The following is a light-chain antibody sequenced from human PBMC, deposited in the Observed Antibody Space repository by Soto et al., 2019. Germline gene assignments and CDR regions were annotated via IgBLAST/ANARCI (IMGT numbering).Light chain of an antibody. CDR1: SSDVGGYNY. CDR2: EVS. V-gene: IGLV2-8*01. CDR3: TSYAGSNNRVV. Sequence: QSVLTQPPSASGSPGQSVTISCTGTSSDVGGYNYISWYQHHPGKAPKLMIYEVSQRPSGVPDRFSGSKSGNTASLTVSGLQAEDEADYYCTSYAGSNNRVVFGSGTKLTVL. J-gene: IGLJ1*01.